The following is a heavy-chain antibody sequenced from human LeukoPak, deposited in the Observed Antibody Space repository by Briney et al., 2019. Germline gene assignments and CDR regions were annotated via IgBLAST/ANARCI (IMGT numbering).Heavy chain of an antibody. V-gene: IGHV3-23*01. J-gene: IGHJ6*02. CDR2: ISGSGGSA. Sequence: PGGSLRLSCAAFGFTFSSYAMSWVRQAPGKGLEWVSAISGSGGSAYYADSVKGRFTISRDNSKNTLYLQMNSLRAEDTAVYYCAKVRSGYYYYGMDVWGQGTTVTVSS. CDR1: GFTFSSYA. D-gene: IGHD3-3*01. CDR3: AKVRSGYYYYGMDV.